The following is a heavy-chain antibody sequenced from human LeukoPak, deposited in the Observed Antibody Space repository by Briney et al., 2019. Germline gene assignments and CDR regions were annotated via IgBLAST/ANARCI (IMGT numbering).Heavy chain of an antibody. J-gene: IGHJ5*02. CDR3: AKRAGYPNWFDP. Sequence: AGGSLRLSCAASGFTFSSYAMSWVRQAPGKGLEWVSAISGSGGSTYYADSVKGRFTISRDDSKNTLYLQMNSLRAEDTAVYYCAKRAGYPNWFDPWGQGTLVTVSS. V-gene: IGHV3-23*01. D-gene: IGHD5-24*01. CDR1: GFTFSSYA. CDR2: ISGSGGST.